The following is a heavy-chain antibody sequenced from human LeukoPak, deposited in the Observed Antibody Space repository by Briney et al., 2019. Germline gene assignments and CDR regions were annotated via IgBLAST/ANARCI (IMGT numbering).Heavy chain of an antibody. D-gene: IGHD3-16*01. CDR3: AREGGRAGFDY. CDR2: IKKDGSEK. V-gene: IGHV3-7*03. J-gene: IGHJ4*02. CDR1: GFTFSNFW. Sequence: GGPLRLSCVASGFTFSNFWMSWVRQAPGKGLEWVANIKKDGSEKFYMDSVEGRFTISRDNAKNSLHLQMNSLRAEDRAVYYCAREGGRAGFDYWGQGTLVTVSS.